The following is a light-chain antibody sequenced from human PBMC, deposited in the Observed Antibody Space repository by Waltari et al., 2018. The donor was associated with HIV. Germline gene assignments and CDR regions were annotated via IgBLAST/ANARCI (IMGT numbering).Light chain of an antibody. J-gene: IGLJ2*01. CDR1: SSDIGGYDY. CDR2: DVS. CDR3: CSYTIDSTLV. Sequence: QSALTQPASVSGSPGQSITISCTGTSSDIGGYDYVSWYQQHPGKAPKLMIYDVSNRPSGVSERFSGSKSGNAASLTISGLQAEDEADYYCCSYTIDSTLVFGGGTKLTVL. V-gene: IGLV2-14*03.